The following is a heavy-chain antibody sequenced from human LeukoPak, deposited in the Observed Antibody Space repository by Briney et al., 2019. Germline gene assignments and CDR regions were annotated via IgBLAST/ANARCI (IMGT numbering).Heavy chain of an antibody. CDR2: ISSGSSYK. D-gene: IGHD2-8*01. CDR3: ARVHELYRDY. J-gene: IGHJ4*02. CDR1: GFTFSSYT. V-gene: IGHV3-21*01. Sequence: GRSLRLSCAASGFTFSSYTMNWVRQAPGRGLEWVSSISSGSSYKYYADSVKGRFTISRDNAKNSLYLQMNSLRADDTAVYYCARVHELYRDYWGQGTLVTVSS.